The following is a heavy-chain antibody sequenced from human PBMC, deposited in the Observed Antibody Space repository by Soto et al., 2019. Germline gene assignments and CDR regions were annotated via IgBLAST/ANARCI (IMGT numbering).Heavy chain of an antibody. CDR3: AKDPTSPIAARPY. CDR1: GFTFSSYG. V-gene: IGHV3-30*18. Sequence: GGSLRLSCEASGFTFSSYGMHWVRQAPGKGLEWVAVISYDGSNKYYADSVKGRFTISRDNSKNTLYLQMNSLRAEGTAVYYCAKDPTSPIAARPYWGQGTLVTVSS. J-gene: IGHJ4*02. D-gene: IGHD6-6*01. CDR2: ISYDGSNK.